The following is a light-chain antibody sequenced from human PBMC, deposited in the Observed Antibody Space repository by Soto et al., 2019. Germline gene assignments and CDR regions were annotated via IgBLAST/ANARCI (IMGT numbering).Light chain of an antibody. V-gene: IGKV1-33*01. CDR3: QQYDNIPRT. CDR2: DAS. CDR1: QHISKF. J-gene: IGKJ2*01. Sequence: DIQMTQSPSSLSASVGDRVTLTCRASQHISKFIHWYQQKPGKAPKLLIYDASVLETGVPSRFSGSGYGTDFTFTISSLQSEDIATYYCQQYDNIPRTVGQGTKVDSK.